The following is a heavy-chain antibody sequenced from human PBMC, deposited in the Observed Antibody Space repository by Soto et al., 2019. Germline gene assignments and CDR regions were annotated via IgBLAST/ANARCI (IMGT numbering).Heavy chain of an antibody. CDR2: INPSGGST. CDR1: GYTFTNYY. CDR3: ARRHSSGNGYFQH. Sequence: QVQLVQSGAEVQKPGASVKVSCKASGYTFTNYYMHWVRQAPGQGLEWVGMINPSGGSTSYAQKFQGRVTMTSDTSTSTVYMELSTLRSEDTSVYYCARRHSSGNGYFQHWGQGTLVTVSS. V-gene: IGHV1-46*01. J-gene: IGHJ1*01. D-gene: IGHD3-22*01.